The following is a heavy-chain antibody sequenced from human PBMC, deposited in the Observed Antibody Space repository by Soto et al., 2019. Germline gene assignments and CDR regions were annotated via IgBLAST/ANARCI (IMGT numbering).Heavy chain of an antibody. V-gene: IGHV4-31*03. D-gene: IGHD3-22*01. Sequence: SETLSLTCTVSGGSISSGGYYWSWIRQHPGKGLEWIGYIYYGGSTYYNPSLKSRATISGDTSKNQLSLKLSSVTAADTAVYYCARGGYYYENSGQSAYHYWGQGILVTVSS. CDR3: ARGGYYYENSGQSAYHY. CDR1: GGSISSGGYY. CDR2: IYYGGST. J-gene: IGHJ4*01.